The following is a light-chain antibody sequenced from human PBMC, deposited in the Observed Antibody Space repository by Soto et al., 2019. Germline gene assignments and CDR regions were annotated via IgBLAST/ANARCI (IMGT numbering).Light chain of an antibody. V-gene: IGKV3-15*01. CDR3: QQRSNWIT. Sequence: IVVTQSPATLSVSPGERATLSCRASQSVSSNLAWYQQKPGQAPRLLIYGASTRATGIPARFSGSGSGTEFTLTISSLQSEDFAVYYCQQRSNWITFGQGTRLEIK. CDR1: QSVSSN. CDR2: GAS. J-gene: IGKJ5*01.